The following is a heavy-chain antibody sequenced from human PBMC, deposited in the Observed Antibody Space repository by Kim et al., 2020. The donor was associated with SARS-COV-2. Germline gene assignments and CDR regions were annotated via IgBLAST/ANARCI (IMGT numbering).Heavy chain of an antibody. CDR1: GGSISSGGYY. J-gene: IGHJ4*02. Sequence: SETLSLTCTVSGGSISSGGYYWSWIRQHPGKGLEWIGYIYYSGSTYYNPSLKSRVTISVDTSKNQFSLKLSSVTAADTAVYYCARDLGRGYYMDYWRQGTLVTVSS. CDR2: IYYSGST. D-gene: IGHD3-22*01. CDR3: ARDLGRGYYMDY. V-gene: IGHV4-31*03.